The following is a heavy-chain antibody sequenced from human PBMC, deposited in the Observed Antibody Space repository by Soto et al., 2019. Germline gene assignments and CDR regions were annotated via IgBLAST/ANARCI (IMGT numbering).Heavy chain of an antibody. CDR3: ARYCTHGVCSNPFYYYGMDV. V-gene: IGHV4-30-4*01. CDR2: MYDRGST. D-gene: IGHD2-8*01. Sequence: PSETLSLTCTVSGCSISSDYYYLSWIRQPPGKGLEWIGHMYDRGSTFYNPSLESRVTMSVDTSKNQFSLRLSAVTAADTAVYYCARYCTHGVCSNPFYYYGMDVWGQGYPVTVSS. CDR1: GCSISSDYYY. J-gene: IGHJ6*02.